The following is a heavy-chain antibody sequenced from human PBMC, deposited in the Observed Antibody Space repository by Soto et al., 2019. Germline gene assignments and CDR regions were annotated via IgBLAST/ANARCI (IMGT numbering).Heavy chain of an antibody. D-gene: IGHD1-26*01. J-gene: IGHJ4*02. CDR3: AKGHSDSCYYFDY. V-gene: IGHV3-23*01. CDR2: IRGSGGDT. Sequence: GGSLRLSCAASGFTCSFCAMNWVRQAPGKGLEWVSSIRGSGGDTYYADSVKGRFTISRDYSKNTLHLQMNSLRVEDTAVYYCAKGHSDSCYYFDYWGQGTLVTVSS. CDR1: GFTCSFCA.